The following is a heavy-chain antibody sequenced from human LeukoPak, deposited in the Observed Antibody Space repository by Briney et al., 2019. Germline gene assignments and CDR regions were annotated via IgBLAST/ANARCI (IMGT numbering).Heavy chain of an antibody. CDR1: GFTFSSYA. J-gene: IGHJ4*02. V-gene: IGHV3-33*08. CDR3: ARDFAAYYDFWSGYYD. D-gene: IGHD3-3*01. CDR2: IWYDGSNK. Sequence: GGSLRLSCAASGFTFSSYAMHWVRQAPGKGLEWVAVIWYDGSNKYYADSVKGRFTISRDNSKNTLYLQMNSLRAEDTAVYYCARDFAAYYDFWSGYYDWGQGTLVTVSS.